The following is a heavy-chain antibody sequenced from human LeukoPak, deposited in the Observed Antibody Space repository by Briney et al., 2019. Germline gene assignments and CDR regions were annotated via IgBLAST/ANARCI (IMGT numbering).Heavy chain of an antibody. CDR2: INHSGST. J-gene: IGHJ4*02. CDR3: ARGTYYYDSSGYYSDY. Sequence: SETLSLTCAVYGGSFSGYYWSWICQPPGKGLEWIEEINHSGSTNYNPSLKSRVTISVDTSKNQFSLKLSSVTAADTAVYYCARGTYYYDSSGYYSDYWGQGTLVTVSS. D-gene: IGHD3-22*01. CDR1: GGSFSGYY. V-gene: IGHV4-34*01.